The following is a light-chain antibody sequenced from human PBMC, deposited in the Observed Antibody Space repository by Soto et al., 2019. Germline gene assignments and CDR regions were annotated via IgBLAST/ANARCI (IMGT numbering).Light chain of an antibody. CDR1: QSLLHRNGDHY. CDR2: MGS. V-gene: IGKV2-28*01. CDR3: MQSLHSPRT. J-gene: IGKJ2*01. Sequence: EIVMTQSPLSLSVTPGEPASLSCKSSQSLLHRNGDHYLEWDLQKPGQSPHLLIYMGSSRAYGVPARFTGSGSGTDFTLKISRVEAEDVGVYYCMQSLHSPRTFGQGTKLEIK.